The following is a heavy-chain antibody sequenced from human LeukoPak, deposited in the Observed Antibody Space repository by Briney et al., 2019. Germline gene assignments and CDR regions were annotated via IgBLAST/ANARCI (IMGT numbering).Heavy chain of an antibody. CDR2: IKQDGSEK. D-gene: IGHD1/OR15-1a*01. V-gene: IGHV3-7*01. Sequence: PGGSLRLSCAASGFTFSSYWMSWVRQAPGKGLEWVANIKQDGSEKYYVDSVKGRFTISRDNAKNSLYLQMNSLRAEDTAVYYCASGTNPYYYYMDVWGKGTTVTISS. CDR3: ASGTNPYYYYMDV. J-gene: IGHJ6*03. CDR1: GFTFSSYW.